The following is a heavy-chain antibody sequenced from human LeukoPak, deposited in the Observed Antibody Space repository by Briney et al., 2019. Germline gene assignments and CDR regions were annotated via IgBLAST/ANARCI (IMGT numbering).Heavy chain of an antibody. D-gene: IGHD4-17*01. V-gene: IGHV1-46*01. CDR2: INPSGGST. CDR1: GYTFTSYY. Sequence: GASVKVSCKASGYTFTSYYMHWVRQAPGQGHEWMGIINPSGGSTSYAQKFQGRVTMTRDTSTSTVYMELSSLRSEDTAVYYCARDRSDYGDYAGNWFDPWGQGTLVTVSS. CDR3: ARDRSDYGDYAGNWFDP. J-gene: IGHJ5*02.